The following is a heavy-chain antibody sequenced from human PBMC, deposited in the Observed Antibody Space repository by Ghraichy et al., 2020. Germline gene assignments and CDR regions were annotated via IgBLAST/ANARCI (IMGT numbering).Heavy chain of an antibody. J-gene: IGHJ6*02. V-gene: IGHV5-51*01. D-gene: IGHD5-18*01. CDR3: ARQGQLWLANYYYYGMDV. CDR1: GYSFTSYW. CDR2: IYPGDSDT. Sequence: GESLNISCKGSGYSFTSYWIGWVRQMPGKGLEWMGIIYPGDSDTRYSPSFQGQVTISADKSISTAYLQWSSLKASDTAMYYCARQGQLWLANYYYYGMDVWGQGTTVTVSS.